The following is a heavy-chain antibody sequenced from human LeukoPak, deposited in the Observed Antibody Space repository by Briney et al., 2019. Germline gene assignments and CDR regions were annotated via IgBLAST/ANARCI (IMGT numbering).Heavy chain of an antibody. Sequence: GGSLRLSCASSGFTFSSYWRSWVRQAPGKRLEWVAIIKQDGSEKYYVDSVKGRFTIARANAKNSLYLQLNSLRAEDTAVYYCGRVRGSGSYYSSNYFDYWGQGILVTVSS. D-gene: IGHD3-10*01. CDR2: IKQDGSEK. CDR1: GFTFSSYW. J-gene: IGHJ4*02. CDR3: GRVRGSGSYYSSNYFDY. V-gene: IGHV3-7*01.